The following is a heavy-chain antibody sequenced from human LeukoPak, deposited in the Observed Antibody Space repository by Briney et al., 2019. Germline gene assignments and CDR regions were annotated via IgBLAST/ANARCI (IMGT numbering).Heavy chain of an antibody. J-gene: IGHJ4*02. V-gene: IGHV4-39*07. CDR1: GGSISSSSYY. D-gene: IGHD3-16*01. CDR3: ARYYDYGDYIDY. Sequence: PSETLSLTCTVSGGSISSSSYYWGWIRQPPGKGLEWIGSIYYSGSTYYNPSLKSRVTISVDTSKNQFSLKLSFVTAADTAVYYCARYYDYGDYIDYWGQGTLVTVSS. CDR2: IYYSGST.